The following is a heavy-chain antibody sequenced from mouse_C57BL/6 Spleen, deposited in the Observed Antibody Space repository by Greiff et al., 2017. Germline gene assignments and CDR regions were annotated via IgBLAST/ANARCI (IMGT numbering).Heavy chain of an antibody. Sequence: QVQLQQPGAELVKPGASVKLSCKASGYTFTSYWMHWVKQRPGQGLEWIGMIHPNSGSTNYNEKFKSKATLTVDKSSSTAYMQLGSLTSEDAAVYYCARSGYYGDYFDSWGQGTTLTVSS. CDR3: ARSGYYGDYFDS. D-gene: IGHD1-2*01. CDR1: GYTFTSYW. CDR2: IHPNSGST. V-gene: IGHV1-64*01. J-gene: IGHJ2*01.